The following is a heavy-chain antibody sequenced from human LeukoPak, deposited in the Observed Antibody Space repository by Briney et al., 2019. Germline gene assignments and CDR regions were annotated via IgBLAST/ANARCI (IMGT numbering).Heavy chain of an antibody. Sequence: GGSLRLSCAASGFTFSNYGMHWVRQAPGKGLDWVALIWYDGSNKYCADSVKGRLTISRDNSKSTLYLQMNSLRAEDTAVYYCARGNYGYYYGMDVWGQGTTVTVSS. J-gene: IGHJ6*02. V-gene: IGHV3-33*01. CDR3: ARGNYGYYYGMDV. CDR1: GFTFSNYG. CDR2: IWYDGSNK. D-gene: IGHD4-11*01.